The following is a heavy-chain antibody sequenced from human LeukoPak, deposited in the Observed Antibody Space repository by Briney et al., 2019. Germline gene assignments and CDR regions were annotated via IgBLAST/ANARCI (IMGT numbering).Heavy chain of an antibody. CDR3: ARDGVRSGYHEGPDY. D-gene: IGHD3-22*01. J-gene: IGHJ4*02. CDR2: ISYDGSNK. Sequence: GRSLRLSCAASGFTFSSYAMHWVRQAPGKGLEWVAVISYDGSNKYYADSVKGRFTISRDNSKNTLYLQMNSLRAEDTAVYYCARDGVRSGYHEGPDYWGQGTLVTVSS. V-gene: IGHV3-30-3*01. CDR1: GFTFSSYA.